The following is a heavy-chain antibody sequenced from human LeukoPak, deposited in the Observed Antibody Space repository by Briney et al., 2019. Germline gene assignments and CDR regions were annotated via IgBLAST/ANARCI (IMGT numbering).Heavy chain of an antibody. CDR2: IYYSGST. Sequence: SETLSLTCTVSGGSINTYYWSWIRQSPGKALEWIGYIYYSGSTSYNPSLKSRVTISVDTSKNQFSLKLSSVTAADTAVYYCASGIAAAGTGGIWFDPWGQGTLVTVSS. D-gene: IGHD6-13*01. V-gene: IGHV4-59*08. CDR1: GGSINTYY. J-gene: IGHJ5*02. CDR3: ASGIAAAGTGGIWFDP.